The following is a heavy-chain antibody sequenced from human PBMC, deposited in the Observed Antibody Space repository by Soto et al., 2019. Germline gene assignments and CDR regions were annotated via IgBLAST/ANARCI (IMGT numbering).Heavy chain of an antibody. CDR2: IYHSGRT. J-gene: IGHJ5*02. CDR3: ARVPGP. CDR1: DGNIISVGYS. Sequence: VVDGNIISVGYSWSWNRQPPGKGLEWIGYIYHSGRTYYNPSLKSRVTISVDRSKNQFSLKLSSVTAADTAVYYCARVPGPWGQGTLVTVSS. V-gene: IGHV4-30-2*01.